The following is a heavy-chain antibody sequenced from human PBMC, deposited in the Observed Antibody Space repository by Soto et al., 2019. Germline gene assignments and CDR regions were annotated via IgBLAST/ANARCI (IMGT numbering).Heavy chain of an antibody. V-gene: IGHV3-7*04. CDR2: IKEDGSQK. CDR3: ARGDYYDSSGPFSDAFDI. CDR1: GFTFSSYW. D-gene: IGHD3-22*01. Sequence: GGSLRLSSAASGFTFSSYWMSWVRQAPGKGLEWVANIKEDGSQKWYVDSVKGRFTISRDNAKNSLYVQMNSLKAEDTAMYYCARGDYYDSSGPFSDAFDIWGQGTMVTVSS. J-gene: IGHJ3*02.